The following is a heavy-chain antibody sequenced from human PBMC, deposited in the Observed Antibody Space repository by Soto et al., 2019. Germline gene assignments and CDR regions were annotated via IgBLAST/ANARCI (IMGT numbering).Heavy chain of an antibody. Sequence: QVQLVQSGAAVKKPGSSVKVSCKASGGTFSSYAINWVRQAPGQGLEWMGGIIRIFGTPDYAQRFQGRVTITADESTSTAYMELSSLRSEDTAVYYCARQGSNEYYYYGMDVWGQGTTATVSS. CDR3: ARQGSNEYYYYGMDV. CDR1: GGTFSSYA. J-gene: IGHJ6*02. CDR2: IIRIFGTP. D-gene: IGHD3-10*01. V-gene: IGHV1-69*12.